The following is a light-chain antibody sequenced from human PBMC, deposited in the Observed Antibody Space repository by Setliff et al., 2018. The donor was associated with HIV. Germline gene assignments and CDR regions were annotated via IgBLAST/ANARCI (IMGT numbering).Light chain of an antibody. J-gene: IGLJ2*01. CDR2: DVS. Sequence: SALAQPRSVSGSPGQSVTMSCTGTSSDVGGYNYVSWYQQHPGKAPKLMIYDVSKRPSGVPDRFSGSKSGNTAFLTISGLQGEDEADYYCCSYAGSYTVLFGGGTKGTVL. CDR3: CSYAGSYTVL. V-gene: IGLV2-11*01. CDR1: SSDVGGYNY.